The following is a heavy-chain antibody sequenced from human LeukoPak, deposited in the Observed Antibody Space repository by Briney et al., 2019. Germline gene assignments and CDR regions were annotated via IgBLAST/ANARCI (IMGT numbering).Heavy chain of an antibody. Sequence: SGGSLRLSCAASGFTFSSYDMHWVRQATGKGLEWVSAIGTAGDTYYSGSVKGRFTISRENAKNSLYLQMNSLRDEDTAVYYCATLRVVVTATGLDYWGQGILVTVSS. CDR1: GFTFSSYD. J-gene: IGHJ4*02. CDR2: IGTAGDT. V-gene: IGHV3-13*01. D-gene: IGHD2-21*02. CDR3: ATLRVVVTATGLDY.